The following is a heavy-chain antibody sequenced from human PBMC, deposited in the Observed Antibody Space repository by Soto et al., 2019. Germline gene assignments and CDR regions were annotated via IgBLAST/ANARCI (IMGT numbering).Heavy chain of an antibody. D-gene: IGHD3-3*01. Sequence: QVQLVQSGAEVKKPGASVKVSCKASGYTFTSYGISWVRQAPGQGLEWMGWISAYNGNTNYAQKLQGRVTITTDTSTSTAYMELRSLRSDDTAVYYCARDQGAYYDVWSGYYRWFDPWGQGTLVTVSS. J-gene: IGHJ5*02. V-gene: IGHV1-18*01. CDR1: GYTFTSYG. CDR2: ISAYNGNT. CDR3: ARDQGAYYDVWSGYYRWFDP.